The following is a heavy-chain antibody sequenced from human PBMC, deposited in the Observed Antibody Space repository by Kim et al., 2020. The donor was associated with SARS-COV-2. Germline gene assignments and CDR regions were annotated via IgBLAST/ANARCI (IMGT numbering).Heavy chain of an antibody. CDR3: ARVIKSIAARLGRYYYGMEV. CDR1: GFTFSSYA. D-gene: IGHD6-6*01. CDR2: ISYDGSNK. V-gene: IGHV3-30-3*01. J-gene: IGHJ6*02. Sequence: GGSLRLSCAASGFTFSSYAMHWVRQAPGKGLEWVAVISYDGSNKYYADSVKGRFTISRDNSKNTLYLQMNSLRAEDTAVYYCARVIKSIAARLGRYYYGMEVWGQGTTVTVSS.